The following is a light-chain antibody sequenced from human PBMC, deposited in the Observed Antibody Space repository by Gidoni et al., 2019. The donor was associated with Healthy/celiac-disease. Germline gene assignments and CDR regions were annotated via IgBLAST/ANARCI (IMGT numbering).Light chain of an antibody. CDR3: QQYGSSLSIT. CDR1: QSVSSSY. CDR2: GAS. Sequence: EIVLTQSPGTLSLSPGERATLSCRASQSVSSSYLAGYQQKPGQAPRLLIYGASSRATGIPDRFSGSGSGTDFTLTISRLEPEDFAVYYCQQYGSSLSITFGQXTRLEIK. V-gene: IGKV3-20*01. J-gene: IGKJ5*01.